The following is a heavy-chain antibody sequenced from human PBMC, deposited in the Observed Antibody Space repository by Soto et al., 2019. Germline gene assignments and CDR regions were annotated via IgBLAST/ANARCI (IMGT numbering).Heavy chain of an antibody. V-gene: IGHV3-7*01. Sequence: GSLRLSCAAXGFTFSSHWMTWVRQAPGKGLEWVANIKQDGSERYYVDSVKGRFSISRDNAESSLYLQMTGLRAEDTAVYYCAREDTYGLYVDYWGQGTLVTVSS. CDR3: AREDTYGLYVDY. CDR1: GFTFSSHW. J-gene: IGHJ4*02. D-gene: IGHD5-18*01. CDR2: IKQDGSER.